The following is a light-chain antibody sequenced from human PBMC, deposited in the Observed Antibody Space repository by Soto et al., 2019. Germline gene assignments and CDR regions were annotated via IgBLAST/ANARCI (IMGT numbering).Light chain of an antibody. CDR1: QSLSRN. Sequence: EILMTQSPATLSVSPGERATLSCRASQSLSRNLAWYQQKPGQAPRLLIYGASTRASGIPARFSGSGSGTAFTRTFSSLQSEDFALYYCQPYNDWPPQLPFGPGTKVD. CDR2: GAS. J-gene: IGKJ3*01. V-gene: IGKV3D-15*01. CDR3: QPYNDWPPQLP.